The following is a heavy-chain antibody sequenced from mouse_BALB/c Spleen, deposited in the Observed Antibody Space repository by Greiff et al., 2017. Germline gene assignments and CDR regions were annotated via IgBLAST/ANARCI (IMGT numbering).Heavy chain of an antibody. CDR1: GYSITSDYA. CDR2: ISYSGST. Sequence: EVQLQQSGPGLVKPSQSLSLTCTVTGYSITSDYAWNWIRQFPGNKLEWMGYISYSGSTSYNPSLKSRISITRDTSKNQFFLQLNSVTTEDTATYDCANLPFAYWGQGTLVTVSA. J-gene: IGHJ3*01. CDR3: ANLPFAY. V-gene: IGHV3-2*02.